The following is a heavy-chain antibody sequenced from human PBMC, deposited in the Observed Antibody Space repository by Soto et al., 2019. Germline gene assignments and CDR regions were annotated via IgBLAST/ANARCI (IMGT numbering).Heavy chain of an antibody. CDR3: ARYRDLDDSSGWPYYFDY. CDR2: TSYDGNNE. V-gene: IGHV3-30*03. D-gene: IGHD3-22*01. J-gene: IGHJ4*02. Sequence: PRGSLRLSCAASGFTFSNYAMHWVRQAPGKGLEWVALTSYDGNNEYYTDSVKGRFTISSDNSNNSLYLQMNSLRAEDTAVYYCARYRDLDDSSGWPYYFDYWGQGTLVTGSS. CDR1: GFTFSNYA.